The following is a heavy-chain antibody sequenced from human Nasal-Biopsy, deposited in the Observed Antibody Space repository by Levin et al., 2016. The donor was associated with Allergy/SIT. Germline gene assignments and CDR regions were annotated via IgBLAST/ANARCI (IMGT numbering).Heavy chain of an antibody. CDR2: IYYTGSS. D-gene: IGHD2-2*01. Sequence: SETLSLTCTVSGDSTRSGGYAWSWIRQAPGKGLEWIGYIYYTGSSYYNPPLKSRVTISLDAPKNQFSLRLTSVTAADSAIYYCARSPLPATLYQGSFDYWGRGTQVTVSS. J-gene: IGHJ4*02. V-gene: IGHV4-30-4*07. CDR3: ARSPLPATLYQGSFDY. CDR1: GDSTRSGGYA.